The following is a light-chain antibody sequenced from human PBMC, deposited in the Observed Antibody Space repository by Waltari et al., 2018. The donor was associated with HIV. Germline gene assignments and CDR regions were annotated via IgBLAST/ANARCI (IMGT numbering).Light chain of an antibody. CDR2: ETN. J-gene: IGLJ2*01. Sequence: QSVLTQPPSVSAAPGQQVTIPCSGSSSNLGRNSVAWYQHLPGTAPKIVIYETNKRPSGIPDRFSGSKSGTSGTLDITGLQTGDEADYYCGAWDNSLGGVVFGGGTKLTVL. CDR1: SSNLGRNS. V-gene: IGLV1-51*02. CDR3: GAWDNSLGGVV.